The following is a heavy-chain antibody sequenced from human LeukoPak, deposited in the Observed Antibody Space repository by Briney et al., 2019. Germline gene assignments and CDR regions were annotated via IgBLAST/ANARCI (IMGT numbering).Heavy chain of an antibody. V-gene: IGHV4-4*02. D-gene: IGHD3-10*01. J-gene: IGHJ4*02. CDR2: INHSGST. CDR1: GGSISSSNW. Sequence: SETLSLTCAVSGGSISSSNWWSWVRQPPGKGLEWIGEINHSGSTNYNPSLKSRVTISVGTSKNQFSLKLSSVTAADTAVYYCARQRKRVLLWFGELFDYFDYWGQGTLVTVSS. CDR3: ARQRKRVLLWFGELFDYFDY.